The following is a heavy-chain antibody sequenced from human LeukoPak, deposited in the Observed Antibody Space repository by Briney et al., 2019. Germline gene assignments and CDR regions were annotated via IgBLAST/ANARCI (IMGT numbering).Heavy chain of an antibody. D-gene: IGHD3-22*01. CDR3: AKDTGDYYDSSGYLGDY. CDR1: GFTFSSYA. Sequence: SGRSLRLSCAASGFTFSSYAMHWVRQAPGKGLEWVALISYDGSNEYYADSVKGRFTISRDNSKNTLYLQMNSLRAEDTAVYYCAKDTGDYYDSSGYLGDYWGQGTLVTVSS. CDR2: ISYDGSNE. V-gene: IGHV3-30-3*01. J-gene: IGHJ4*02.